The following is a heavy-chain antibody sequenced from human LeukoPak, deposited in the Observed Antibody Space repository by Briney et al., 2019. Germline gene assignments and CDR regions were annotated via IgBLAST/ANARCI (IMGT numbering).Heavy chain of an antibody. CDR2: INHSGST. J-gene: IGHJ5*02. CDR1: GGSFSGYY. V-gene: IGHV4-34*01. CDR3: AREAVITMVRGVIRYNWFDP. D-gene: IGHD3-10*01. Sequence: SETLSLTCAVYGGSFSGYYWSWIRQPPGKGLEWIGEINHSGSTNYNPSLKSRVTISVDTSKNQFSLKLSSVTAADTAAYYCAREAVITMVRGVIRYNWFDPWGQGTLVTVSS.